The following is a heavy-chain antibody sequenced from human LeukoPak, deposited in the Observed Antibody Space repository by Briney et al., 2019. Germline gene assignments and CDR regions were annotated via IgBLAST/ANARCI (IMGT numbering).Heavy chain of an antibody. Sequence: GWSLRLSCAASGFTFSSYAMHGVRQAPGKGLEWVAVISYDGSNKYYADSVKGRFTISRDNSKNTLYLQMNSLRAEDTAVYYCARDMVHGGQGPYFDYWGQGTLVTVSS. V-gene: IGHV3-30-3*01. CDR3: ARDMVHGGQGPYFDY. J-gene: IGHJ4*02. CDR2: ISYDGSNK. CDR1: GFTFSSYA. D-gene: IGHD3-10*01.